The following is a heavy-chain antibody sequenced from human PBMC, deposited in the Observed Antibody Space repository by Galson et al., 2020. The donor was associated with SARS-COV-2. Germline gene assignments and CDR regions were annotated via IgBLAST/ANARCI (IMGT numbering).Heavy chain of an antibody. CDR3: ARGGIYEGYAFDV. CDR2: IVPMFGTT. J-gene: IGHJ6*02. Sequence: VKVSCKAIGGTYSSSALTWVRQAPGQGLEWLGGIVPMFGTTHYAQNLEGRVTVTADEYTRTAYMELSSLRSEDTAVYFCARGGIYEGYAFDVWGQGTTVTVSS. D-gene: IGHD2-21*01. CDR1: GGTYSSSA. V-gene: IGHV1-69*01.